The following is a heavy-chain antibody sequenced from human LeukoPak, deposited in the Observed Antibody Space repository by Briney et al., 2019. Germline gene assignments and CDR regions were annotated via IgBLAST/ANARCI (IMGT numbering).Heavy chain of an antibody. CDR2: ISAYNGNT. CDR1: GYTFTSYG. CDR3: ARDLELFLDYYMDV. V-gene: IGHV1-18*01. Sequence: ASVKVSCKASGYTFTSYGISWVRQAPGQGLEWMGWISAYNGNTNYAQKLQGRVTMTTDTSTSTAYMELRSLRSDDTAVYYCARDLELFLDYYMDVWGKGTTVTVSS. D-gene: IGHD1-7*01. J-gene: IGHJ6*03.